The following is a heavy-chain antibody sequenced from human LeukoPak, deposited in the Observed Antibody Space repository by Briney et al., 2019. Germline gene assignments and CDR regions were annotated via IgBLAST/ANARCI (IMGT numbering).Heavy chain of an antibody. CDR3: ARDYCSSISCMDA. CDR1: GFTFSRYG. J-gene: IGHJ6*02. CDR2: IWSDGNNK. V-gene: IGHV3-33*01. D-gene: IGHD2-2*01. Sequence: PGTSLTLSCAASGFTFSRYGMHWVRQAPGKGLEWVAVIWSDGNNKEHGDSVKGRFTISRDNSKNTLYLQMNSLRAEDTAMYYCARDYCSSISCMDAWGQGTTVTVSS.